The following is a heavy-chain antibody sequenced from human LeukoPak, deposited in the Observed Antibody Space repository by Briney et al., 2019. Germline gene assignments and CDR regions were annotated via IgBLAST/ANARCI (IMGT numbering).Heavy chain of an antibody. D-gene: IGHD5-12*01. V-gene: IGHV3-15*01. CDR1: GFTFSDAW. CDR3: TTARATIEVDY. J-gene: IGHJ4*02. CDR2: IKSKTDGGTT. Sequence: GGSLRLSCVASGFTFSDAWMTWVRQAPGKGLEWVGRIKSKTDGGTTDYAAPVKGRFAISRDDSKNTLHLQMNSLKTEDTAMYYCTTARATIEVDYWGQGTLVTVSS.